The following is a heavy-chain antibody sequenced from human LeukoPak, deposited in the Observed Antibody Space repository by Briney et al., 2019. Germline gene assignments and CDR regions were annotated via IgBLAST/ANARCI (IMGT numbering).Heavy chain of an antibody. V-gene: IGHV3-21*01. J-gene: IGHJ4*02. CDR2: ISSSSSYI. CDR3: ARDGSGSYYY. Sequence: GRSLRLSCAASGFTFSSYSMNWVRQAPGKGLEWVSSISSSSSYIYYADSVKGRFTISRDNAKNSLYLQMNSLRAEDTAVYYCARDGSGSYYYWGQGTLVTVSS. CDR1: GFTFSSYS. D-gene: IGHD1-26*01.